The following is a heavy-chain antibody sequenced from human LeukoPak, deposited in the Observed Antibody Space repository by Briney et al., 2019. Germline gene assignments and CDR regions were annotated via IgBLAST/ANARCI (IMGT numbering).Heavy chain of an antibody. D-gene: IGHD3-22*01. CDR1: GFTFSSYG. V-gene: IGHV3-30*02. J-gene: IGHJ4*02. CDR3: AKDRGDYYDGQFDY. Sequence: GGSLRLSCAASGFTFSSYGMHWVRQAPGKGLEWVAFIRYDGSNKYYADSVKGRFTISRDNSKNTLYLQMNSLRAEDTAVYYCAKDRGDYYDGQFDYWGQGTLVTVSS. CDR2: IRYDGSNK.